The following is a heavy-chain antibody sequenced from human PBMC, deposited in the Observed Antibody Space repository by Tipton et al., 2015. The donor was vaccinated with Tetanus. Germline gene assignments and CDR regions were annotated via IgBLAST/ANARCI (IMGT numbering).Heavy chain of an antibody. CDR2: ISDNGGIT. CDR3: ARAGSSQGTLGYLDY. V-gene: IGHV3-30-3*01. D-gene: IGHD6-13*01. J-gene: IGHJ4*02. CDR1: GFTFSSYA. Sequence: SLRLSCAASGFTFSSYAIQWVRQAPGKGLEWVAVISDNGGITFYGDSVKGRFTISRDNSKNTLYLQMNSLRIEDTAIYYCARAGSSQGTLGYLDYWGQGTLVTVSS.